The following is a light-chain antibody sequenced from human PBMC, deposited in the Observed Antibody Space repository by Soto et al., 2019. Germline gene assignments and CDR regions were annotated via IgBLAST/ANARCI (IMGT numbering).Light chain of an antibody. CDR3: SLFTTSTTVV. J-gene: IGLJ1*01. V-gene: IGLV2-14*01. CDR1: SSDVGGYNS. CDR2: EVS. Sequence: QSVLTQPASVSGSPGQSITISCTGTSSDVGGYNSVSWYQQHPGKAPKLMIYEVSHRPSGVSNRFSGSKSANTASLTISGLQAEDEADYYCSLFTTSTTVVFGTGTKVIV.